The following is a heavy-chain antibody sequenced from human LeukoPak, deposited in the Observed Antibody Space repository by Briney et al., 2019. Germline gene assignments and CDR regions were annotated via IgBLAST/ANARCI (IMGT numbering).Heavy chain of an antibody. Sequence: SETLSLTCTVSGDSINGYFWGWIRQPPGKGLEWIGYIYHSGTTNYNPSLKSRVTILVDTSKSQFSLKLSSVTAADTAVYYCARDIYDSSSYYPDAFDIWGQGTMVTVSS. J-gene: IGHJ3*02. D-gene: IGHD3-22*01. CDR2: IYHSGTT. V-gene: IGHV4-59*12. CDR3: ARDIYDSSSYYPDAFDI. CDR1: GDSINGYF.